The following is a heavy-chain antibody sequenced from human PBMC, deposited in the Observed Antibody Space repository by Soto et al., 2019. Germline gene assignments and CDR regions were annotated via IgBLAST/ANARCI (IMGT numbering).Heavy chain of an antibody. V-gene: IGHV6-1*01. J-gene: IGHJ4*02. CDR2: TYYRSKWYN. CDR1: GDSVSSNSAA. D-gene: IGHD5-12*01. CDR3: ARDRGYYGYASDY. Sequence: SQTLSLTCAISGDSVSSNSAAWNWIRQSPSRVLEWLGRTYYRSKWYNDYAVSVQSRININPDTSKNQFSLQLNSVTPEDTVVYYCARDRGYYGYASDYWGQGTLVTVSS.